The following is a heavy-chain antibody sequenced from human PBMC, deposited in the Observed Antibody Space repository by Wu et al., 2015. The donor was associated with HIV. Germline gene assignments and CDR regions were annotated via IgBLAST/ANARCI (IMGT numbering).Heavy chain of an antibody. CDR3: AREPPSGVFYYMDV. CDR2: IDPYNGNK. CDR1: GYSFVSYG. J-gene: IGHJ6*03. D-gene: IGHD3-10*01. Sequence: QVQLLQSGTEVKTPGDSVNISCKASGYSFVSYGINWVRQAPGQGLEWMGWIDPYNGNKNYTRGRVTMTTDISTSTAYLELRSLRSDDTAMYFCAREPPSGVFYYMDVWGERDYGHRLF. V-gene: IGHV1-18*01.